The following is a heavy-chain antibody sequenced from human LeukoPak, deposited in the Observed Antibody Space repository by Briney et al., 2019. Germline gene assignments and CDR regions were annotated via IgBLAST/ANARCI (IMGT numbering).Heavy chain of an antibody. V-gene: IGHV1-8*03. CDR3: ARGCGSSSACGY. Sequence: ASVKVSCKASGYTFTSYDINWVRQATGQGLEWMGWMNPNSGNTGYAQKFQGRVTITRNTSISTAYMELSSLRSADTAVYYCARGCGSSSACGYWGQGTLVTVSS. CDR1: GYTFTSYD. J-gene: IGHJ4*02. D-gene: IGHD6-6*01. CDR2: MNPNSGNT.